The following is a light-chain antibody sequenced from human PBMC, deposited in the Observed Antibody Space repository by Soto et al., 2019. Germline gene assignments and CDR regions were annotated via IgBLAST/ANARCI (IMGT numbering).Light chain of an antibody. CDR1: SSDVGGYNF. J-gene: IGLJ1*01. CDR3: SSYTSISTYV. Sequence: QSVLTQPASVSGSPGQSITISCTGTSSDVGGYNFVPWYQQHPDKAPKLMIYDVTNRPSGVSNRFSGSKSGNTASLTISGLQAEDEADYYCSSYTSISTYVFGTGTKVTDL. V-gene: IGLV2-14*01. CDR2: DVT.